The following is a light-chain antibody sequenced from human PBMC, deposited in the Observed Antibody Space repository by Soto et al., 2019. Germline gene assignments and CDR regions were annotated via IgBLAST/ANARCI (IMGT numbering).Light chain of an antibody. CDR3: ATWDDVLNTPV. Sequence: QSVVTQPPSASGTPGQRVALSCSGSSSNMGANSVSWYQHLPGTAPKLLIYDDNRRPSGVPDRFSGSRSGASASLAIRGLQSEDEGDYYCATWDDVLNTPVFGGGIKLTVL. J-gene: IGLJ3*02. CDR2: DDN. V-gene: IGLV1-44*01. CDR1: SSNMGANS.